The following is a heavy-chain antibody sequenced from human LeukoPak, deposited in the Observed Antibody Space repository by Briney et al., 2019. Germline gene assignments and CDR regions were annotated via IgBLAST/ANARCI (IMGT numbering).Heavy chain of an antibody. CDR1: GYTFIDHY. J-gene: IGHJ4*02. Sequence: ASVKVSCKASGYTFIDHYIHWVRQAPGQGLEWMGWIHPNSGGTNYAQKFQGWVTMTRDTSISTAYMELSRMRSDDTAVYYCARVGFYGDYTFDYWGQGTLVTVSS. D-gene: IGHD4-17*01. V-gene: IGHV1-2*04. CDR3: ARVGFYGDYTFDY. CDR2: IHPNSGGT.